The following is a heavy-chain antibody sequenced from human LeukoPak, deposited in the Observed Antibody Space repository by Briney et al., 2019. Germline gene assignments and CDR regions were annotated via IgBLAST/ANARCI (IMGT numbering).Heavy chain of an antibody. D-gene: IGHD5-18*01. CDR3: ARGRSYGFDFDS. J-gene: IGHJ4*02. CDR2: KYYSGST. Sequence: SETLSLTCTVSGGYIGSYYWTWIRQPPGKGLEWIGYKYYSGSTRYNSSLRSRLTISLDSSKNQFSLRLTSVTAADTAVYYCARGRSYGFDFDSWGPGTLVIVSS. CDR1: GGYIGSYY. V-gene: IGHV4-59*01.